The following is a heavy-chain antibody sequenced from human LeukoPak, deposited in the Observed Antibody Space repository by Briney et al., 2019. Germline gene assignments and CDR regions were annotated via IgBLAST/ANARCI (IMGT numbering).Heavy chain of an antibody. J-gene: IGHJ6*03. D-gene: IGHD3-16*01. V-gene: IGHV4-4*02. CDR3: ARGVPPYYYYYYMDV. CDR1: GGSISSSNW. Sequence: SGTLSLTCAVSGGSISSSNWWSWVRQPPGKGLEWIGEIYHSGSTNYNPSLKSRVTISVDTSKNQFSLKLSSVTAADTAVYYCARGVPPYYYYYYMDVWGKGTTVTVSS. CDR2: IYHSGST.